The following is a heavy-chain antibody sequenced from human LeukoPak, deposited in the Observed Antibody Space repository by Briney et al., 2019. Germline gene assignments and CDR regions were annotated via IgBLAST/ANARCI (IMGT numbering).Heavy chain of an antibody. Sequence: PSETLSLTCTVSGYSISSGYYWGWIRQPPGKGLEWIGSIYHSGSTYYNPSLKSRVTIPVDTSKNQFSLKLSSVTAADTAVYYCARAGGGTDYWGQGTLVTVSS. J-gene: IGHJ4*02. CDR3: ARAGGGTDY. D-gene: IGHD2-8*02. V-gene: IGHV4-38-2*02. CDR2: IYHSGST. CDR1: GYSISSGYY.